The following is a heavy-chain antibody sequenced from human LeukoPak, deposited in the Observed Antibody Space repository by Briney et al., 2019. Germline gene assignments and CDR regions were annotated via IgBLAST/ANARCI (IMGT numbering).Heavy chain of an antibody. J-gene: IGHJ4*02. CDR1: GFIFSSYW. CDR3: ARGHYYFDY. CDR2: IKQDGSEK. Sequence: GGSLRLSCAASGFIFSSYWMSWVRQAPGKGLEWVANIKQDGSEKYYVDSVKGRFTISRDNAKNSLYLQMNSLRAEDTAVYYCARGHYYFDYWGQGTLVTVSS. V-gene: IGHV3-7*01.